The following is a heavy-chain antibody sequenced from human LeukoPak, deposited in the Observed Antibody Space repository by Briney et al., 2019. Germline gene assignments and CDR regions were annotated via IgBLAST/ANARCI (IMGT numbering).Heavy chain of an antibody. D-gene: IGHD6-6*01. CDR1: GYTFTAYY. Sequence: ASVKVSCKASGYTFTAYYMHWVRQAPGQGLEWMGWINPNSGGTNYAQKFQGRVTMTRDTSITTAYTELSRLTSDDTAVYYCARGVAARPGGHWGQGTLVTVSS. CDR2: INPNSGGT. J-gene: IGHJ4*02. CDR3: ARGVAARPGGH. V-gene: IGHV1-2*02.